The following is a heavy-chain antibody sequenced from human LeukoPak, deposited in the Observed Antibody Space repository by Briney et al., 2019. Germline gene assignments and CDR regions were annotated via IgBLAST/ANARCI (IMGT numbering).Heavy chain of an antibody. J-gene: IGHJ4*02. V-gene: IGHV1-46*01. CDR1: GYTFTSYY. D-gene: IGHD6-13*01. Sequence: ASVKVSCKASGYTFTSYYMHWVRQAPGQGLEWMGIINPSGGSTSYAQKFQGRVTMTRDMSTSTVYMELSSLRAEDTALYYCAKTAFSSSWEYYLDYWGQGTLVTVSS. CDR2: INPSGGST. CDR3: AKTAFSSSWEYYLDY.